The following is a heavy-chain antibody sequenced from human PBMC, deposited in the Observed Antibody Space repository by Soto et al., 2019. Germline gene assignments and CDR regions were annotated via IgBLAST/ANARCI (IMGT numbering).Heavy chain of an antibody. J-gene: IGHJ5*02. CDR2: IDWDDDK. D-gene: IGHD6-19*01. Sequence: SGPTLLNPTQTLTLPCTFSGFSLSTSGVCVSWIRQPPGKALEWLARIDWDDDKNYNTSLKTRLTISKDTSKNQVVLTMTNMDFVDTATYYCARIPTGQCPLSSGPWGQGTLVTVSS. CDR3: ARIPTGQCPLSSGP. V-gene: IGHV2-70*11. CDR1: GFSLSTSGVC.